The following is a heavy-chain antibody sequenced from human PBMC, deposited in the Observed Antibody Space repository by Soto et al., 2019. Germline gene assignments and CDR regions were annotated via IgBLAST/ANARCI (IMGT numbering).Heavy chain of an antibody. V-gene: IGHV1-18*01. J-gene: IGHJ4*02. CDR1: GYTFTRYG. CDR3: ARDIHRDYPEY. D-gene: IGHD4-17*01. CDR2: ISGYNENP. Sequence: QVQLVQSGAEVKKPGASVKVSCKASGYTFTRYGFSWVRQAPGQRLEWMGWISGYNENPNYAQKFQGRVTLTTDTSTSTAYMELRSLRSDDTALYYCARDIHRDYPEYWGQGTLVTVSS.